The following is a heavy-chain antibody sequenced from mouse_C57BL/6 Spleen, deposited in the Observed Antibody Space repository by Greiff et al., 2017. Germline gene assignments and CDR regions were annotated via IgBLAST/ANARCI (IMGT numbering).Heavy chain of an antibody. CDR1: GYAFSSSW. CDR3: ARRYAEDDVDY. Sequence: VQLQQSGPELVKPGASVKISCKASGYAFSSSWMNWVKQRPGKGLEWIGRIYPGDGDTNYNGKFKGKATLTADKSSSTAYMQLSSLTSEDSAVYLCARRYAEDDVDYWGQGTSVTVSS. CDR2: IYPGDGDT. V-gene: IGHV1-82*01. J-gene: IGHJ4*01.